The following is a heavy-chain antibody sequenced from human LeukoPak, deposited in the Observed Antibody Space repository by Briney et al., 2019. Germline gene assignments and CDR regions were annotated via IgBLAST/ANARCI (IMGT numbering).Heavy chain of an antibody. V-gene: IGHV3-30*02. CDR3: AKLNPIVVVPAAMRAFDY. D-gene: IGHD2-2*01. CDR2: IRYDGSNK. J-gene: IGHJ4*02. CDR1: GFTFSSYG. Sequence: GGSLRLSCAASGFTFSSYGMHWVRQAPGKGLEWVAFIRYDGSNKYYADSVKGRFTISRDNSKNTLYLQMNSLRAEDTAVYYCAKLNPIVVVPAAMRAFDYWGQGTLVIVSS.